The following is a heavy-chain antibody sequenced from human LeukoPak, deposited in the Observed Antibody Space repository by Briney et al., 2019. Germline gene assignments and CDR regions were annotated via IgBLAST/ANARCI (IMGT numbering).Heavy chain of an antibody. D-gene: IGHD3-22*01. CDR3: ARYAETMIGYFDY. V-gene: IGHV1-2*02. Sequence: ASVKVSCKASGYTFTGYYMHWVRQAPGQGLEWTGWINPNSGGTNYAQKFQGRVTMTRDTSISTAYMELSRLRSDDTAVYYCARYAETMIGYFDYWGQGTLVTVSS. CDR2: INPNSGGT. CDR1: GYTFTGYY. J-gene: IGHJ4*02.